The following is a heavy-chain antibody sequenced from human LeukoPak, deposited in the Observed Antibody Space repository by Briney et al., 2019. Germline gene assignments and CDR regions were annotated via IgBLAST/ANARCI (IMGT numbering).Heavy chain of an antibody. V-gene: IGHV3-74*01. J-gene: IGHJ4*02. CDR3: VRLLDRDF. Sequence: PGGSLRHSCAASGFRLSNHWMHWVRQAPGTGLVWVSRINHDGSITDYAGSLKGRFTISRDNAKNTVYLQMGSLRVEDTAVYYCVRLLDRDFWGRGTLVTVSS. CDR1: GFRLSNHW. CDR2: INHDGSIT.